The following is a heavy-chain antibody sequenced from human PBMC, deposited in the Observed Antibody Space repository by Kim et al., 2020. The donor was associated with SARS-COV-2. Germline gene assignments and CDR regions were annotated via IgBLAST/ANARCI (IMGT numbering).Heavy chain of an antibody. CDR1: GGSISGYH. D-gene: IGHD3-16*02. CDR2: IYYSGNT. V-gene: IGHV4-59*01. Sequence: SETLSLTCTVSGGSISGYHWSWIRQSPGRGLEWIGYIYYSGNTNYRPSLKSRVTISIDTSKNQFSLKLRSVTAADTAVYYCARGTYDYVWGSYRFVYWGPGTLVTVSS. J-gene: IGHJ4*02. CDR3: ARGTYDYVWGSYRFVY.